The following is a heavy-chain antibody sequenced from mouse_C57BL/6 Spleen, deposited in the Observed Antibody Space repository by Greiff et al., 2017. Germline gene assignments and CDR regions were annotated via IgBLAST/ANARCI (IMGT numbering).Heavy chain of an antibody. CDR2: INPSTGGT. CDR1: GYSFTGYY. CDR3: ARKGLLFRYYAMDY. J-gene: IGHJ4*01. D-gene: IGHD2-10*01. Sequence: VQLQQSGPELVKPGASVKISCKASGYSFTGYYMNWVKQSPEKSLEWIGEINPSTGGTTYNQKFKAKATLTVDRSSSTAYMQLKSLTSEDSAVYYCARKGLLFRYYAMDYWGQGTSVTVSS. V-gene: IGHV1-42*01.